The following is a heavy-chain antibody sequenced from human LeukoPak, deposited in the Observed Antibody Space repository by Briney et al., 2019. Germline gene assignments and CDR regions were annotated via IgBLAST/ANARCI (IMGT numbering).Heavy chain of an antibody. J-gene: IGHJ5*02. V-gene: IGHV4-34*01. Sequence: SETLSLTCAVYGGSFSGYYWSWIRQPPGKGLEWIGEINHSGSTNYNPPLKSRVTISVDTSKNQFSLKLSSVTAADTAVYYCARGRTRPGVVVVAATPGVRAFRFDPWGQGTLVTVSS. CDR2: INHSGST. D-gene: IGHD2-15*01. CDR3: ARGRTRPGVVVVAATPGVRAFRFDP. CDR1: GGSFSGYY.